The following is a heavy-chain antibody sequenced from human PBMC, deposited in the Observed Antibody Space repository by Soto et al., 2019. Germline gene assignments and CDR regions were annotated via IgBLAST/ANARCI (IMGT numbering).Heavy chain of an antibody. CDR2: IWYDGSKK. D-gene: IGHD3-3*01. CDR1: GFTFSSFG. V-gene: IGHV3-33*01. Sequence: QVQVVASGGGVVQPGRSLRLSCAASGFTFSSFGMHWVRQAPGKGLEWVSLIWYDGSKKSYGDSVKGRFTISRDNSRTTVYLQMNSLRADYTAVYYCARDASYYSLWSGYYPSRNGMDVWGQGTTVTVSS. J-gene: IGHJ6*02. CDR3: ARDASYYSLWSGYYPSRNGMDV.